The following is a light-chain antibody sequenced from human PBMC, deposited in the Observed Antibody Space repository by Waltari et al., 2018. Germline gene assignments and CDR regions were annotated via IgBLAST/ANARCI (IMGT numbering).Light chain of an antibody. V-gene: IGLV2-14*01. CDR3: NSYTGSSSWV. J-gene: IGLJ3*02. CDR2: DVS. Sequence: QSALTQPASVSGSPGQSITISCTGTSSYVGFYNYFSWYQQHPGKAPKPMIYDVSELPSGVSNRFSGSKSGNTAFLTISGLQAEDEADYYCNSYTGSSSWVFGGGTKLTVL. CDR1: SSYVGFYNY.